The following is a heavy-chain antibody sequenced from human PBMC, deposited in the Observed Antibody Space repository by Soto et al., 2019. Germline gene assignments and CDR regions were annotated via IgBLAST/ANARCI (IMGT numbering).Heavy chain of an antibody. CDR3: ASRYGYYFDY. D-gene: IGHD3-9*01. CDR1: GGSISSYY. CDR2: IYYSGST. V-gene: IGHV4-59*08. Sequence: QVQLQESGPGLVKPSETLSLTCTVSGGSISSYYWSWIRQPPGKGLEWIGYIYYSGSTNYNPSLXSXVXIXXDTSKNQLSLKLSSVTAADTAVYYWASRYGYYFDYWGQGTLVTVSS. J-gene: IGHJ4*02.